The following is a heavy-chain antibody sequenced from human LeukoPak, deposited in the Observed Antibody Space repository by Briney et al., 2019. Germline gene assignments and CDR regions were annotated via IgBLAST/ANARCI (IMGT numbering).Heavy chain of an antibody. D-gene: IGHD6-19*01. V-gene: IGHV3-23*01. CDR3: ATNSGWYGVS. CDR2: IEYSGGSA. CDR1: GFTLSSYE. J-gene: IGHJ4*02. Sequence: PGGSLRLSCTVSGFTLSSYEMSWIRQAPGKGLEWVSSIEYSGGSAYYADSVKGRFTISRDDSKNTLYLQLNSLRAEDTALYYCATNSGWYGVSWGQGTLVTVSS.